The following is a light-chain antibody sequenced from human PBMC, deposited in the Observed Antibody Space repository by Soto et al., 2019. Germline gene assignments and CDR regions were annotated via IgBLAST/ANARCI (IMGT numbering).Light chain of an antibody. CDR3: SSFAANANVV. CDR2: EVN. CDR1: SSDVGSYDY. V-gene: IGLV2-8*01. J-gene: IGLJ3*02. Sequence: QSALTQPPSASGSPGQSVTISFTGTSSDVGSYDYVCWYQQHPGKYPKLMIYEVNKRTSGVPDRFSGSKSGNTSSLTVAGLQAGDEADYYCSSFAANANVVFGGGTQLTVL.